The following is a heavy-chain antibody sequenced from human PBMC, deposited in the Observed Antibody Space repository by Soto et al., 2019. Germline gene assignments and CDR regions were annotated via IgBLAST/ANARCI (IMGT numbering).Heavy chain of an antibody. CDR3: AREVAWRYDY. CDR1: AFTFSSSE. CDR2: ISGSGTTI. D-gene: IGHD1-1*01. Sequence: EVQLVESGGGLVQPGGSLRLSCAASAFTFSSSEMNWVRQAPGRGLEWVSYISGSGTTIYYAASVKGRFTISRDNAKNSLYLQMISLRAEDTAVYYCAREVAWRYDYWGQGTLGTVSS. J-gene: IGHJ4*02. V-gene: IGHV3-48*03.